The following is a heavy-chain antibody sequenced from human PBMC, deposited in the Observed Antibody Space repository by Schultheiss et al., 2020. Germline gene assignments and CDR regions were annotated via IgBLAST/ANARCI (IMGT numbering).Heavy chain of an antibody. J-gene: IGHJ6*02. CDR3: ARVLDIVATEHYGMDV. Sequence: SETLSLTYTVSDGSIASYYWSWIRQPPGKGLEWIGYIYYSGSTNYNPSLKSRVTISVDTSKNQFSLKLSSVTAADTAVYYCARVLDIVATEHYGMDVWGQGTTVTVSS. V-gene: IGHV4-59*01. CDR1: DGSIASYY. CDR2: IYYSGST. D-gene: IGHD5-12*01.